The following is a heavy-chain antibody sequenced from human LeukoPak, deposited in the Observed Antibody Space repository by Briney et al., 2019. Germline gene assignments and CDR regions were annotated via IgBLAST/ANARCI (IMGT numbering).Heavy chain of an antibody. D-gene: IGHD3-10*01. Sequence: SGGSLRLSCAAARFIFIKYAISSVRQAPGKGLEWVSGISASGVYTYYADSVKGRFTVSRDNYTSTLYLQIDSLRTADPAVSECAKPDGLGSERSNYAFHVCRQGTMVSVSS. J-gene: IGHJ3*01. V-gene: IGHV3-23*01. CDR3: AKPDGLGSERSNYAFHV. CDR2: ISASGVYT. CDR1: RFIFIKYA.